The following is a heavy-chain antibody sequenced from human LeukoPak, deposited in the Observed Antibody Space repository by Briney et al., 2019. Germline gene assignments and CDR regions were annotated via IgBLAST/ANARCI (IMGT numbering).Heavy chain of an antibody. D-gene: IGHD2-15*01. J-gene: IGHJ4*02. V-gene: IGHV3-7*01. Sequence: PGGSLRLSCAASGFTFSHFWMSWVRQAPGKGLEWVAYIKETGSETYYVDSVKGRFTITRDNTRNSLFLQMYSLRAEDTAVYFCAREDGYCSGGNCYSYFDSWGQGTLVTVSS. CDR2: IKETGSET. CDR1: GFTFSHFW. CDR3: AREDGYCSGGNCYSYFDS.